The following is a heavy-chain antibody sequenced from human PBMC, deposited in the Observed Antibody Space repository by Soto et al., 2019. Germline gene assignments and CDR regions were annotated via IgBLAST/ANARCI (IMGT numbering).Heavy chain of an antibody. V-gene: IGHV3-33*01. CDR1: GFTFSRFG. Sequence: GGSLRLSCAASGFTFSRFGMHWVRQAPGKGLEWVAIIWYDGSDKKYADSVKGRFTISRDNSKNTLYLQMNSLRAEDTAVYYCARDQGTPGSGALGGWLDPWGQGTLVTVSS. D-gene: IGHD1-1*01. J-gene: IGHJ5*02. CDR3: ARDQGTPGSGALGGWLDP. CDR2: IWYDGSDK.